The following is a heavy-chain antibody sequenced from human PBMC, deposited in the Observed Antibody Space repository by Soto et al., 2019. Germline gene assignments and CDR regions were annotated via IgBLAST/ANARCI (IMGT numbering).Heavy chain of an antibody. Sequence: QITLKESGPTLVKPTQTLTLTCTFSGFSLSTNVVGVDWIRQPPVKALEWLALIYWDDDKRYSPSLKSRLTVTKDASNSQVVLKMAKMDPVDTATYYCTHRDGSNTHNWGQGTLVTVSS. CDR2: IYWDDDK. CDR1: GFSLSTNVVG. CDR3: THRDGSNTHN. J-gene: IGHJ4*02. D-gene: IGHD1-26*01. V-gene: IGHV2-5*02.